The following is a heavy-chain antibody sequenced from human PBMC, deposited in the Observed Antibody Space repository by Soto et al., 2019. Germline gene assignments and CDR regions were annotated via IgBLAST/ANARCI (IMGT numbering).Heavy chain of an antibody. CDR1: GGSISISSYY. J-gene: IGHJ6*02. D-gene: IGHD2-2*01. CDR3: ARLGVPAAQDTYYYYYGMDV. CDR2: IYYSGST. V-gene: IGHV4-39*01. Sequence: GTLSLTCTVSGGSISISSYYWGWIRQPPGKGLEWIGSIYYSGSTYYNPSLKSRVTISVDTSKNQFSLKLSSVTAADTAVYYCARLGVPAAQDTYYYYYGMDVWGQGTTVTVSS.